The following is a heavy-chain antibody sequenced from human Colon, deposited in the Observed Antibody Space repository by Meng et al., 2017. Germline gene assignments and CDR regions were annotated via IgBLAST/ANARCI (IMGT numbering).Heavy chain of an antibody. CDR3: ARDWGDVRGGFDF. CDR1: GDSVSSNNAS. CDR2: TYYRSKYYN. Sequence: QVELLQSGPRLVKPSQTLSLTFAISGDSVSSNNASCNWFRQSPSGGLEWLGRTYYRSKYYNDYALSVKSRITINPDTSKNQFSLQLNSVTPEDTAIYCCARDWGDVRGGFDFWGQGTLVTVSS. J-gene: IGHJ4*02. V-gene: IGHV6-1*01. D-gene: IGHD3-10*02.